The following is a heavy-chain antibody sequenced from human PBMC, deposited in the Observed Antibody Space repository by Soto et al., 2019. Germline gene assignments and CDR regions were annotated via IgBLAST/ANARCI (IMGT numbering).Heavy chain of an antibody. CDR1: GGSISSYY. D-gene: IGHD3-10*01. CDR2: IYYSGST. V-gene: IGHV4-59*08. CDR3: ARLGNYGSGSYLTNAAVYYYYYYMDV. Sequence: QVQLQESGPGLVKPSETLSLTCTVSGGSISSYYWSWIRQPPGKGLEWIGYIYYSGSTNYNPSLRRRVTISVDTSKNQFSLKLSSVTAADTAVYYCARLGNYGSGSYLTNAAVYYYYYYMDVWGKGTTVTVSS. J-gene: IGHJ6*03.